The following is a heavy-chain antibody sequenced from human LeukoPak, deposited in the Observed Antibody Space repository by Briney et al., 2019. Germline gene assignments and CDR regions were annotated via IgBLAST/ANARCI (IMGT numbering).Heavy chain of an antibody. D-gene: IGHD3-22*01. CDR3: ARDYYDSSGYYYESYFDY. V-gene: IGHV4-59*01. Sequence: SETLSLTCTVSGGSISSYYWSWIRQPPGKGLEWIGYIYYSGSTNYNPSLKSRVTISVDTSKNQFSLKLSSVTAADTAVYYCARDYYDSSGYYYESYFDYWGQGTLVTVSS. CDR1: GGSISSYY. J-gene: IGHJ4*02. CDR2: IYYSGST.